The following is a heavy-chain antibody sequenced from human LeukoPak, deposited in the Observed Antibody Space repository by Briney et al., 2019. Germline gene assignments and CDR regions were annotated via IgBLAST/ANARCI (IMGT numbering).Heavy chain of an antibody. D-gene: IGHD5-18*01. Sequence: GGSLRLSCAASGFSFSTYTMTWVRQAPGKGLEWVSSISSNGYIYYADSLKGRFTISRDSAENSLYLQMSSLRVEDTALYYCARGTRGLTYGLDYWGQGTLVTVSS. V-gene: IGHV3-21*01. CDR2: ISSNGYI. CDR3: ARGTRGLTYGLDY. J-gene: IGHJ4*02. CDR1: GFSFSTYT.